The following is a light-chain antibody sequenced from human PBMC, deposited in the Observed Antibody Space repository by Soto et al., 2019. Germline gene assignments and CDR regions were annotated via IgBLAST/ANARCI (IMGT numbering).Light chain of an antibody. CDR3: QQANSFPIT. J-gene: IGKJ5*01. Sequence: DIQMTQSPSALSASVGDRVTITCRASQGITNRLAWYQQKPGKAPKLLIYEASSLQSGVPSRISGSGSGTDFTLTISSLQPEDFATYYCQQANSFPITFGQGTRLAIK. V-gene: IGKV1D-12*01. CDR1: QGITNR. CDR2: EAS.